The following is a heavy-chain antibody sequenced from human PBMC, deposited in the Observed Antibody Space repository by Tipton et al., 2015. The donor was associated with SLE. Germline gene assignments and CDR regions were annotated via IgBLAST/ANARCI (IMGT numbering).Heavy chain of an antibody. CDR3: ARKGGMSWFDP. V-gene: IGHV4-34*01. CDR1: GGSFSGYY. Sequence: TLSLTCAVYGGSFSGYYWSWIRQPPGKGLEWIGEINHSGSTNYNPSLKSRVTISVDTSKNQFSLKLSSVTAADTAVYYCARKGGMSWFDPWGQGTLVTVSS. J-gene: IGHJ5*02. CDR2: INHSGST.